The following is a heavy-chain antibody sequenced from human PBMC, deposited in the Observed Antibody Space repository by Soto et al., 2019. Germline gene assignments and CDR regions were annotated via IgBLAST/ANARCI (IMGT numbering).Heavy chain of an antibody. CDR2: FGGDENYT. J-gene: IGHJ6*02. CDR3: GKGKELGVVRYGLEA. Sequence: GGSLRLSCGASGFSVKRYWMHWVRQAPGKGLVWLSRFGGDENYTDYADSVRGRFTISRDIAKNTIYLQMNSLRAEDTAVYYCGKGKELGVVRYGLEAWGQGTTVTVSS. D-gene: IGHD3-3*01. CDR1: GFSVKRYW. V-gene: IGHV3-74*01.